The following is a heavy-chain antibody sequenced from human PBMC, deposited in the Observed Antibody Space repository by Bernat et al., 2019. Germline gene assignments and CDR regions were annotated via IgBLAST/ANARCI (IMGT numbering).Heavy chain of an antibody. D-gene: IGHD3-10*01. Sequence: QVQLVQSGAEVKKPGASVKVSCKASGYTFTGYYMHWVRQAPGQGLEWMGWINPNSGGTNYAQKFQGWVTMTRDTSISTAYMELSRLRSDDTAVYYCARGRYYYGSGAPYRWFDPWGQGTLVTVSS. CDR3: ARGRYYYGSGAPYRWFDP. J-gene: IGHJ5*02. CDR1: GYTFTGYY. CDR2: INPNSGGT. V-gene: IGHV1-2*04.